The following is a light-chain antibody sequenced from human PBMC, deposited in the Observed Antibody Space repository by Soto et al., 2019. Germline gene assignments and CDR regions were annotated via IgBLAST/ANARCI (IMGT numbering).Light chain of an antibody. CDR2: EDN. Sequence: NFMLTQPHSVSESQGKTVTISCTGSSGSIASNYVQWYQQRPGSAPTTVIYEDNQRPSGVPDRFSGSIDSSSNSASLTISGLKTEDEAGYYCQSYDSSTVVFGGGTKLTVL. J-gene: IGLJ2*01. CDR3: QSYDSSTVV. CDR1: SGSIASNY. V-gene: IGLV6-57*02.